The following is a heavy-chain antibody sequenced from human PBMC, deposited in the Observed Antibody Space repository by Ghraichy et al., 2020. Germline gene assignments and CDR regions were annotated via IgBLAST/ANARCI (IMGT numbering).Heavy chain of an antibody. CDR2: INYSGST. CDR1: GGSVNSGNYY. J-gene: IGHJ4*02. Sequence: SETLSLTCTVSGGSVNSGNYYWSWIRQHPGKGLEWIGYINYSGSTYYNPSLKSRLTISVDTSKHQFSLKLSSVTAADTAVYYCTRGSWEIPDYWGQGTLVTVSS. CDR3: TRGSWEIPDY. D-gene: IGHD1-26*01. V-gene: IGHV4-31*03.